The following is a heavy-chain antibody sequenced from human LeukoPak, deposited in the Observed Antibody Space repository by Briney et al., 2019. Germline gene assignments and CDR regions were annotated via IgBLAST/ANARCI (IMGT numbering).Heavy chain of an antibody. CDR1: EFTVSNNY. CDR3: AREAPSSVRGVKSFYYYYGMDV. V-gene: IGHV3-66*01. CDR2: IYSGVST. Sequence: GGSLRLSCAASEFTVSNNYITWVRQAPGKGLESVSVIYSGVSTYYADSVKGRFINSRDKSKNMLYLQMNSLRAEDTAVYYCAREAPSSVRGVKSFYYYYGMDVWGQGTTVTVSS. J-gene: IGHJ6*02. D-gene: IGHD3-10*01.